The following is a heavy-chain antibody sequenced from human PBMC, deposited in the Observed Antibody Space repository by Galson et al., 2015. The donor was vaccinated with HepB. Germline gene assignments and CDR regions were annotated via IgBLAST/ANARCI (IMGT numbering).Heavy chain of an antibody. Sequence: SLRLSCAASGFTFSDYYMDWARQAPGKGLEWLGRIRKKANSYTTEYAASVKGRFTIARDDSKNSLYLQMNSLKTEDTAIYYCARVTSDVDFRGQGVLVTVSP. V-gene: IGHV3-72*01. D-gene: IGHD5-18*01. J-gene: IGHJ4*02. CDR3: ARVTSDVDF. CDR1: GFTFSDYY. CDR2: IRKKANSYTT.